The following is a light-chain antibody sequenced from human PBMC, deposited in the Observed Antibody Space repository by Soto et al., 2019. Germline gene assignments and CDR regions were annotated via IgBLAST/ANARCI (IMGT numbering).Light chain of an antibody. CDR1: QSVSSNY. CDR3: QQYGSSPPYT. J-gene: IGKJ2*01. V-gene: IGKV3-20*01. Sequence: EIVLTQSPGTLSLSPGEIATLSCRASQSVSSNYLAWYQQKPGQAPSLLIYGASSRATGIPDRFSGSGSGTDFTLTISRLEPGDFAVYYCQQYGSSPPYTFGQGTKLEIK. CDR2: GAS.